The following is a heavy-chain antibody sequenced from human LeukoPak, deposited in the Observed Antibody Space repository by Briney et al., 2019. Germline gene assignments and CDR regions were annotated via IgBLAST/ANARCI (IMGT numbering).Heavy chain of an antibody. CDR3: ARAKAQSAAARGYWFDP. J-gene: IGHJ5*01. Sequence: PSETLSLTCTVSGGSISTYYWTWIRQPAGKRLEWIGRIYSSGSTSYNPSLKSRVTMSLDTSKKQVSLNLTSVTAADTAVYYCARAKAQSAAARGYWFDPWGPGTLVTVSS. V-gene: IGHV4-4*07. CDR2: IYSSGST. CDR1: GGSISTYY. D-gene: IGHD2-2*01.